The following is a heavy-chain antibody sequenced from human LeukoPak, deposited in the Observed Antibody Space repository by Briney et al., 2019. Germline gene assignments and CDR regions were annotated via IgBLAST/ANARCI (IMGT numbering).Heavy chain of an antibody. CDR1: GGSISSSSYY. D-gene: IGHD5-24*01. Sequence: SETLSLTCTVSGGSISSSSYYWGWIRQPPGKGLEWIGSIYYSGSTYYSPSLKSRVTISVDTSKNQFSLKLSSVTAADTAVYYCARQVTVEMATIIRFDPWGQGTLVTVSS. CDR2: IYYSGST. CDR3: ARQVTVEMATIIRFDP. V-gene: IGHV4-39*01. J-gene: IGHJ5*02.